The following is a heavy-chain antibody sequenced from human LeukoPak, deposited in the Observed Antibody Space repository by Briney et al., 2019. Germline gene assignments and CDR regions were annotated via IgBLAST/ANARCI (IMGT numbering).Heavy chain of an antibody. CDR2: FSYSEST. CDR1: GDSISSSNYY. CDR3: ARHEHIVVITAIRNWFDP. Sequence: SETLSLTSTVSGDSISSSNYYWGWIRQPPGKGLEWLGSFSYSESTYYNPSLKSRVTIFVDTSKNHFSLKLSSVTAADTAVYYCARHEHIVVITAIRNWFDPWGQGTLVTVSS. V-gene: IGHV4-39*01. D-gene: IGHD2-21*02. J-gene: IGHJ5*02.